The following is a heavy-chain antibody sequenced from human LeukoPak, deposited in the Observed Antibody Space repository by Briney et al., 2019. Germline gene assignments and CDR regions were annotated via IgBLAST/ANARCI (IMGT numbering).Heavy chain of an antibody. D-gene: IGHD3-22*01. CDR1: GGSISSYY. CDR3: ARDRYYYDSSSYYTFDY. V-gene: IGHV4-4*07. J-gene: IGHJ4*02. Sequence: PSETLSLTCAVSGGSISSYYWCWIRQPAGKGLEWIGRIYASGSTNYNPSLKSRVTMSVDTSKNQFSLKLSSVTAADTAVYYCARDRYYYDSSSYYTFDYWGQGTLVTVSS. CDR2: IYASGST.